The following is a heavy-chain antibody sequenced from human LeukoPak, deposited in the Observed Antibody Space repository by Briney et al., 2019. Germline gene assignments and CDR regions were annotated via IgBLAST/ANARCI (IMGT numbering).Heavy chain of an antibody. CDR3: AKVAYYDFWSGYYGDWFDP. J-gene: IGHJ5*02. D-gene: IGHD3-3*01. CDR1: GYTFTSYG. Sequence: GASVKVSCKASGYTFTSYGISWVRQAPGQGLEWMGWMNPNSGNTGYAQKFQGRVTMTRNTSISTAYMELSSLRSEDTAVYYCAKVAYYDFWSGYYGDWFDPWGQGTLVTVSS. V-gene: IGHV1-8*02. CDR2: MNPNSGNT.